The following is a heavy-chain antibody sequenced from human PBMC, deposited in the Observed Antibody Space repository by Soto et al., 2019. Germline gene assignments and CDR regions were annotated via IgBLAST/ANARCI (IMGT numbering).Heavy chain of an antibody. CDR3: ARGWGYDSNDYYYAY. V-gene: IGHV1-69*01. D-gene: IGHD3-22*01. CDR2: IIPIFGTA. Sequence: QVQLVQSGAEVRKPGSSVKVSCKASGGTFSRHAISWVRQAPGQGLEWMGGIIPIFGTAIHAQKFQGRVTIIADEYTSTVYMELSSLRSEDTAMYYCARGWGYDSNDYYYAYWGQGTLVIVSS. J-gene: IGHJ4*02. CDR1: GGTFSRHA.